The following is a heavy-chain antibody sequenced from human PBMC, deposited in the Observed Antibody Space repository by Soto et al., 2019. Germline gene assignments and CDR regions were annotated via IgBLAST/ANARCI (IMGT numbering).Heavy chain of an antibody. Sequence: GGSLRLSCAASGFTFSSYGMHWVRQAPGKGLEWVAVISYDGSNKYYADSVKGRFTISRDNSKNTLYLQMNSLRSEDTAVYYCAKGSQHITFGGVNGNSKNYYYYGMDVWGQGTTVTVSS. CDR3: AKGSQHITFGGVNGNSKNYYYYGMDV. CDR1: GFTFSSYG. D-gene: IGHD3-16*01. J-gene: IGHJ6*02. CDR2: ISYDGSNK. V-gene: IGHV3-30*18.